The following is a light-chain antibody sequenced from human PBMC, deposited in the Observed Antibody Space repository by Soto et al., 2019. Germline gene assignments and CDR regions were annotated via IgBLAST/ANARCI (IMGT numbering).Light chain of an antibody. CDR1: RGISTD. Sequence: IRLTQSPSSLSASVGDRVTVTCRASRGISTDLAWYQQKPGKAPRLLIYAASTLQSGVPSRFSGSGSGTDFTLTIISLQPEDFATYYCQQVNFYPTFGQGTKLEIK. CDR3: QQVNFYPT. CDR2: AAS. V-gene: IGKV1-9*01. J-gene: IGKJ2*01.